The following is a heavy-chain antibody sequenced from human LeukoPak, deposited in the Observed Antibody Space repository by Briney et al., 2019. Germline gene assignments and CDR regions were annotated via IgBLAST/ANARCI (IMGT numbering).Heavy chain of an antibody. V-gene: IGHV3-53*01. CDR1: GFTVSSSS. J-gene: IGHJ4*02. CDR2: IYSGGNT. CDR3: ARRAGAYSHPYDH. Sequence: GGSLRLSCTVSGFTVSSSSMSWVRQAPGKGLEWVSFIYSGGNTHYSDSLKGRFTISRDNSKNTLYLQMNSLRVEDTAVYYCARRAGAYSHPYDHWGQGTLVTVSS. D-gene: IGHD4/OR15-4a*01.